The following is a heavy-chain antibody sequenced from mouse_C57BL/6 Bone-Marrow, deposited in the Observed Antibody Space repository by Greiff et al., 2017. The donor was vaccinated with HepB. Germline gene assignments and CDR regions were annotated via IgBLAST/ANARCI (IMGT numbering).Heavy chain of an antibody. J-gene: IGHJ1*03. CDR3: ARRDYSGPWYFDV. CDR2: IDPSDSYT. V-gene: IGHV1-69*01. Sequence: VQLQQPGAELVMPGASVKLSCKASGYTFTSYWMHWVKQRPGQGLEWIGEIDPSDSYTNYNQKFKGKSTLTVDKSSSPAYMQLSSLTSEDSAVYYCARRDYSGPWYFDVWGTGTTVTVSS. D-gene: IGHD1-2*01. CDR1: GYTFTSYW.